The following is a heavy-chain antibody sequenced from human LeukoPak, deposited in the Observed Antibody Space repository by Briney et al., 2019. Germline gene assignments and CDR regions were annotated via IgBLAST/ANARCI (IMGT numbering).Heavy chain of an antibody. CDR1: GGSFSGYY. V-gene: IGHV4-34*01. CDR2: INHSGST. D-gene: IGHD2-2*02. CDR3: ARDVVPAAIERRSFDY. J-gene: IGHJ4*02. Sequence: SETLSLTCAVYGGSFSGYYWSWIRQPPGKGLEWIGEINHSGSTNYSPSLKSRVTISVDTSKNQFSLKLSSVTAADTAVYYCARDVVPAAIERRSFDYWGQGTLVTVSS.